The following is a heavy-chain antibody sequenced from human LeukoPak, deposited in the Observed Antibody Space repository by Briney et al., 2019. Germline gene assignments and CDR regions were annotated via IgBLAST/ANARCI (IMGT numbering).Heavy chain of an antibody. CDR1: GGSIISGAYY. V-gene: IGHV4-31*03. CDR3: AGDSGNSAFDY. D-gene: IGHD4-23*01. J-gene: IGHJ4*02. Sequence: SETLSLTCTVSGGSIISGAYYWSWIRQHPGKGLEWIAYVHYSGSTYYNPSLKSRFTISVDTSQNQFSLKLGSVTAADTAVYYCAGDSGNSAFDYWGQGTLVTVSS. CDR2: VHYSGST.